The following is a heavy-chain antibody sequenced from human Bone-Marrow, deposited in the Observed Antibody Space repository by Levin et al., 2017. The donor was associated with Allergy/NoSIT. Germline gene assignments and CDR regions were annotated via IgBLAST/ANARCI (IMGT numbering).Heavy chain of an antibody. V-gene: IGHV3-11*05. CDR3: ARGVFSGDAFDI. D-gene: IGHD3-10*01. Sequence: GGSLRLSCAASGFTFSDYYMAWIRQAPGKGLEWVSYVSRSGTYTSYADSVTGRFTISRDDAKSSFYLQMNNLRAEDTGVYFCARGVFSGDAFDIWGQGTRVVVST. CDR1: GFTFSDYY. CDR2: VSRSGTYT. J-gene: IGHJ3*02.